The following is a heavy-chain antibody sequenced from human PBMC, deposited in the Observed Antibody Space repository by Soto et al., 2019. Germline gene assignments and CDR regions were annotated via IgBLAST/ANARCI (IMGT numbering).Heavy chain of an antibody. CDR2: IYYSGST. J-gene: IGHJ4*02. CDR1: GGSISSSSYY. Sequence: SETLSLTCTVSGGSISSSSYYWGWIRQPPGKALEWIGCIYYSGSTYYNPPLKSRVTISVDTSKNQFSLNLSSVTAADTAVYYCARSEAVAGSSIDYWGQGTLVTVSS. D-gene: IGHD6-19*01. CDR3: ARSEAVAGSSIDY. V-gene: IGHV4-39*07.